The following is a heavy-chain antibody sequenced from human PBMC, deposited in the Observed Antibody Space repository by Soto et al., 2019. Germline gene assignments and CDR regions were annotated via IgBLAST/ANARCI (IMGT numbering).Heavy chain of an antibody. D-gene: IGHD2-2*01. Sequence: QVQLVQSGAEVKKPGSSLKVSCKASGGTFSSYAISWVRQAPGQGLEWMGGIIPIFGTANYAQKFQGRVTITADESTSTAYMELSSLRSEDTAVYYCAREVNVEQVPAAMSYYYGMDVWGQGTTVTVSS. J-gene: IGHJ6*02. CDR1: GGTFSSYA. CDR2: IIPIFGTA. V-gene: IGHV1-69*01. CDR3: AREVNVEQVPAAMSYYYGMDV.